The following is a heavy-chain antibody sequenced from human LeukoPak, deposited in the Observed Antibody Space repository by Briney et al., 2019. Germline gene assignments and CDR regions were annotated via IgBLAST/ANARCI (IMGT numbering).Heavy chain of an antibody. Sequence: GSLRLSCAASGFTFSSYSMNWVRQAPGKGLEWVSYISSSSSTIYYADSVKGRFTISRDNAKNSLYLQMNSLRAEDTAVYYCARGTDYYNSGDPYWGQGTLVTVSS. CDR3: ARGTDYYNSGDPY. CDR1: GFTFSSYS. V-gene: IGHV3-48*01. CDR2: ISSSSSTI. J-gene: IGHJ4*02. D-gene: IGHD3-10*01.